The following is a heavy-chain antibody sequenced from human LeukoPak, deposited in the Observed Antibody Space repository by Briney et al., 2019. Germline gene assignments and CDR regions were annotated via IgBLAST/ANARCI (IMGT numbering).Heavy chain of an antibody. V-gene: IGHV1-69*06. Sequence: ASVKVSCKASGGTFSSYAISWVRQAPGQGLEGMGGIIPIFGTANYAQKFQGRVTITADKSTSTAYMELGSLRSEDTAVYYCARGGHSYGYIPYYYYMDVWGKGTTVTVSS. CDR3: ARGGHSYGYIPYYYYMDV. CDR2: IIPIFGTA. CDR1: GGTFSSYA. J-gene: IGHJ6*03. D-gene: IGHD5-18*01.